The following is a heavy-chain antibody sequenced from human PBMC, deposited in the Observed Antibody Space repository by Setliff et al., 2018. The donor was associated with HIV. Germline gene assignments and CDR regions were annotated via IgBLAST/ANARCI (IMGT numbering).Heavy chain of an antibody. D-gene: IGHD3-22*01. J-gene: IGHJ4*02. CDR3: ARVTYYYDSSSPLYYFDY. Sequence: PSETLSLTCTVSGGSINNYYWSWIRQPPGKGLEWIGFIYYSGSTYYNPSLKSRVTISVDTSKNQFSLNLSSVTAADTAVYYCARVTYYYDSSSPLYYFDYWGQGTLVTVSS. CDR1: GGSINNYY. CDR2: IYYSGST. V-gene: IGHV4-59*12.